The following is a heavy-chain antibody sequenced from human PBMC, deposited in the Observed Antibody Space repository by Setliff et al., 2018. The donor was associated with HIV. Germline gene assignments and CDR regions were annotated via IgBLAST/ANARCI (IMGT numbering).Heavy chain of an antibody. J-gene: IGHJ6*02. V-gene: IGHV4-39*07. CDR2: IYYSGST. CDR3: ARLSVRRDYSYGMDV. D-gene: IGHD3-10*01. Sequence: SETLSLTCTVSGGSINTGSYYWGWIRQPPGKGLESIGTIYYSGSTYYKSSLKSRLTISVDTSKNQFSLKLSSATAADTAVYYRARLSVRRDYSYGMDVWGQGTTVTVSS. CDR1: GGSINTGSYY.